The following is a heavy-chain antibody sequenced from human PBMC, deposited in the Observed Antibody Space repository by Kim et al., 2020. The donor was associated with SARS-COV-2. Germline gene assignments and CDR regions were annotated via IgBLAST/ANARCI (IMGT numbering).Heavy chain of an antibody. CDR3: ARVGGIAARPLYYYYYMDV. Sequence: SETLSLTCTVSGGSISSSSYYWGWIRQPPGKGLEWIGSIYYSGSTYYNPSLKSRVTISVDTSKNQFSLKLSSVTAADTAVYYCARVGGIAARPLYYYYYMDVWGKGTTVTVSS. J-gene: IGHJ6*03. CDR2: IYYSGST. V-gene: IGHV4-39*01. CDR1: GGSISSSSYY. D-gene: IGHD6-6*01.